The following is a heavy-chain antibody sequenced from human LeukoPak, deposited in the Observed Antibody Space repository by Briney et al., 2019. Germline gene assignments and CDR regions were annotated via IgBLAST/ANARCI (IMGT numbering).Heavy chain of an antibody. Sequence: TGGSLRLPCAASGFTFSSYAMSWVRQAPGKGLEWVSAISGSGGSTYYADSVKGRFTISRDNSKNTLYLQMNSLRAEDTAVYYCASEIAVAGYYFDYWGQGTLVTVSS. CDR3: ASEIAVAGYYFDY. CDR2: ISGSGGST. V-gene: IGHV3-23*01. J-gene: IGHJ4*02. D-gene: IGHD6-19*01. CDR1: GFTFSSYA.